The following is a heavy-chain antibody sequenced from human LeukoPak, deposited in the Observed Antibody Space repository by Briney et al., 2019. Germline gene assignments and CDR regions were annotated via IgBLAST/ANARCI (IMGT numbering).Heavy chain of an antibody. CDR1: GFIFSSYA. CDR2: ISGIGGKT. V-gene: IGHV3-23*01. J-gene: IGHJ4*02. Sequence: GSLRLSCAASGFIFSSYAMSWVRQTPGKGLEWVSTISGIGGKTDYADSVKGRFTISRDNSKNTLWLQMNSLRAEDTAVYYCARDRWGQGTLVTVSS. CDR3: ARDR.